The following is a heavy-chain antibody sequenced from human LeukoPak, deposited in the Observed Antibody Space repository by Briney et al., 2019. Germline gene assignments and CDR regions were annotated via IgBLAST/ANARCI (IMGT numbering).Heavy chain of an antibody. CDR3: ARGSDGWFAFDY. CDR1: EFTVSTNY. Sequence: GGSLRLSCAASEFTVSTNYMSWVRQAPGKGLEWGSIIYSAGGKYYADSVQGRFTISRDNSKPTLYLQMNRLRGEDTAVYYCARGSDGWFAFDYWGQGILVTVSS. D-gene: IGHD6-19*01. J-gene: IGHJ4*02. V-gene: IGHV3-66*01. CDR2: IYSAGGK.